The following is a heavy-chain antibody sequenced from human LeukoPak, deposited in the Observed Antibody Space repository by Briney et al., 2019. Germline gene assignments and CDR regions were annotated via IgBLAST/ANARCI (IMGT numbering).Heavy chain of an antibody. CDR2: INLSGGST. J-gene: IGHJ4*02. D-gene: IGHD4/OR15-4a*01. CDR3: ARDLDYGEKSEDY. V-gene: IGHV1-46*01. CDR1: GFTFINYY. Sequence: ASVKVSCKASGFTFINYYMHWVRQAPGQGLEWLGIINLSGGSTHYPQKFQDRVTMTRDTSTSTVYMELSSLRSEDTAVYYCARDLDYGEKSEDYWGQGTLVTVSS.